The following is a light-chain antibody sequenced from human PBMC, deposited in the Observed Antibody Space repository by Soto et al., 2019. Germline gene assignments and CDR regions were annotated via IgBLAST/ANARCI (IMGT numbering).Light chain of an antibody. J-gene: IGKJ4*01. CDR2: KVS. CDR1: QNLAHSDGDTY. Sequence: IVLTQSPLPSAVALGQSASISCRSSQNLAHSDGDTYVSWLHQGPGQSPRLLLYKVSNRFPGVQDTFSGSGAGTDFTLKNNGVEAEDAGTYYCMQSAQFPLSFDGGPTVEI. CDR3: MQSAQFPLS. V-gene: IGKV2-24*01.